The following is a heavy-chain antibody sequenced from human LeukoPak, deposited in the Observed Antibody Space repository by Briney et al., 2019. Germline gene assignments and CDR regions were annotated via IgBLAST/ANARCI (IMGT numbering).Heavy chain of an antibody. V-gene: IGHV3-48*01. Sequence: GGSLRLSCAASGFTFSSYSMNWVRQAPGKGLEWVSYISSSSSTIYYADSVKGRFTISRDNAKNSLYLQMNSLRAEDTAVYYCARGGNSYAFDIWGQGTMVTVSS. CDR1: GFTFSSYS. CDR2: ISSSSSTI. D-gene: IGHD4-23*01. CDR3: ARGGNSYAFDI. J-gene: IGHJ3*02.